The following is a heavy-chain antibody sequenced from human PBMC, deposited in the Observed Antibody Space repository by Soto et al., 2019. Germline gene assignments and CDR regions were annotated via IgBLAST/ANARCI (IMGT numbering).Heavy chain of an antibody. D-gene: IGHD3-9*01. J-gene: IGHJ4*02. CDR3: AKDPDLARPDDILTGYYFDY. CDR1: GFTFSSYA. CDR2: ISGSGGST. Sequence: EVQLLESGGGLVQPGGSLRLSCAASGFTFSSYAMSWVRQAPGKGLEWVSAISGSGGSTYYADSVKGRFTISRDNSKNTLYLQMNSLRAEDTAVYYCAKDPDLARPDDILTGYYFDYWGQGTLVTVSS. V-gene: IGHV3-23*01.